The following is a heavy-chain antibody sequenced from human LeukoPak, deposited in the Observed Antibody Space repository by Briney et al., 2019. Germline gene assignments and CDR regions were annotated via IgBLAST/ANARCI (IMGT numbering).Heavy chain of an antibody. Sequence: GGSLRLSCAASGFTFSSYAMSWVRQAQGKGLEWVSAISGSGGSTYYADSVKGRFTISRDNSKNTLYLQMNSLRAEDTAVYYCAKARIVVVPAALFDYWGQGTLVTVSS. CDR1: GFTFSSYA. V-gene: IGHV3-23*01. CDR3: AKARIVVVPAALFDY. CDR2: ISGSGGST. D-gene: IGHD2-2*01. J-gene: IGHJ4*02.